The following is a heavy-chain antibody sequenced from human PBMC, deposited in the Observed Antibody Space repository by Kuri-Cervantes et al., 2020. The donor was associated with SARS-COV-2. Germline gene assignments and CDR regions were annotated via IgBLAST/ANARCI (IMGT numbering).Heavy chain of an antibody. D-gene: IGHD3-3*01. J-gene: IGHJ4*02. Sequence: GGSLRLSCAASGFTFSSYAMHWVRQAPGKGLVWVSRINSDGSSTSYADPVKGRFTISRDNAKNTLYLQMNSLRAEDTAVYYCARELEDYDFWSGYSGPFDYWGQGTLVTVSS. V-gene: IGHV3-74*01. CDR1: GFTFSSYA. CDR3: ARELEDYDFWSGYSGPFDY. CDR2: INSDGSST.